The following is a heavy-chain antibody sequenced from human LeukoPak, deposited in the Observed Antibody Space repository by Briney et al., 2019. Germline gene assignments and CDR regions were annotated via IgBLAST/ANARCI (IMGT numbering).Heavy chain of an antibody. J-gene: IGHJ3*02. D-gene: IGHD5-24*01. V-gene: IGHV3-74*01. Sequence: GGSLRLSCAASGFTFSSYWMHWVRQAPGKGLVWVSRIDTDGSSRTYADSVKGRFTISRDNAKNSLYLQMNSLRAEDTAVYYCAREMATITGNAFDIWGQGTMVTVSS. CDR2: IDTDGSSR. CDR3: AREMATITGNAFDI. CDR1: GFTFSSYW.